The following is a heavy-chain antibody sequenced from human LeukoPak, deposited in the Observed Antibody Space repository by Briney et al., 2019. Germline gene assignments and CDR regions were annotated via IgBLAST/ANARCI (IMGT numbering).Heavy chain of an antibody. J-gene: IGHJ6*02. D-gene: IGHD6-13*01. CDR3: ARHGRAAAGYYYYYGMDV. V-gene: IGHV4-34*01. Sequence: SETLSLTCAVYGGSFSGYYWSWIRQPPGKGLEWIGEINHSGSTNYNPSLKSRVTISVDTSKNQFSLKLSSVTAADTAVYYCARHGRAAAGYYYYYGMDVWGQGTTVTVSS. CDR2: INHSGST. CDR1: GGSFSGYY.